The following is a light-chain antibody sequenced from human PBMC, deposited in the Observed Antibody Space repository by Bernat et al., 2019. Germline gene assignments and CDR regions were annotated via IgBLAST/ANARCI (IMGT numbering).Light chain of an antibody. CDR3: QQGYIWVT. Sequence: EIVLTQSPATLSLSPGERATLSCRASQSVGSYLAWYQQKPGQTPRLLIYDASNRATGIPARFSGSGSGTDFTLTISSLEPEDSAFYYCQQGYIWVTFGGGTKVEIK. CDR2: DAS. V-gene: IGKV3-11*01. CDR1: QSVGSY. J-gene: IGKJ4*01.